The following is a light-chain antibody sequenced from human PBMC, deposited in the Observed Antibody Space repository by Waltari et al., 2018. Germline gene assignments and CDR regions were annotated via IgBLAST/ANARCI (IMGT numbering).Light chain of an antibody. CDR3: AAWDDSLNGLV. J-gene: IGLJ2*01. CDR1: SSNIGNNA. V-gene: IGLV1-36*01. Sequence: QSVLTQPPSVSEAPRQRVTIPCSGSSSNIGNNAVNWYQQLPRKAPKLLIYYDDRQPAGVSDRFTGYKSGTAASLAISGRQCEYEADYYCAAWDDSLNGLVVGGGTKLTVL. CDR2: YDD.